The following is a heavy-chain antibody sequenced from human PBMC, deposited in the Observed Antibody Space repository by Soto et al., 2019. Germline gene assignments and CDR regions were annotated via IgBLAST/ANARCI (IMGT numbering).Heavy chain of an antibody. CDR3: VREDDGVGIDT. CDR1: GFTFSSYS. Sequence: GGSLRLSCAASGFTFSSYSMNWVRQAPGKGLEWVSSISCSTSYIYYADSVKGRFTISRDNAKNTLYLQMNSLRADDTAVYYYVREDDGVGIDTWGLGALLTVSS. D-gene: IGHD2-8*01. J-gene: IGHJ5*02. CDR2: ISCSTSYI. V-gene: IGHV3-21*01.